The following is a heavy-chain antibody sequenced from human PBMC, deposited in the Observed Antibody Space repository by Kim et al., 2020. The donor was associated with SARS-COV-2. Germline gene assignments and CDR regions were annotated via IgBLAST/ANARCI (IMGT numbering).Heavy chain of an antibody. V-gene: IGHV3-21*01. CDR1: GFTFSSYS. CDR3: ARATPYYYGSGSYYKKSDGAFDI. Sequence: GGSLRLSCAASGFTFSSYSMNWVRQAPGKGLEWVSSISSSSSYIYYADSVKGRFTISRDNAKNSLYLKMNSLRAEDTAKYDCARATPYYYGSGSYYKKSDGAFDIWGQETMVTVSS. D-gene: IGHD3-10*01. CDR2: ISSSSSYI. J-gene: IGHJ3*02.